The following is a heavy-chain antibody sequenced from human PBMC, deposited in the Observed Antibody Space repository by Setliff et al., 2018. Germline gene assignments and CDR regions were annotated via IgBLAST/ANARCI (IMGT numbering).Heavy chain of an antibody. CDR2: IYPGDSIT. Sequence: PGESLKISCKGSGYSFSTCWIGWVRQMPGKGLEWMGIIYPGDSITRYSPSFQGQVTISVDKSINTAYLQWSSLRASGTAIYYCARHPYYYGSGTYLDNNNRWFDPWGQGTLVTVSS. V-gene: IGHV5-51*01. CDR3: ARHPYYYGSGTYLDNNNRWFDP. D-gene: IGHD3-10*01. CDR1: GYSFSTCW. J-gene: IGHJ5*02.